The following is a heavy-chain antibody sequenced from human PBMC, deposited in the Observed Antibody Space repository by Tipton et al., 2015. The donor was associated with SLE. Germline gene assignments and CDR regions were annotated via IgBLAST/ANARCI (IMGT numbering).Heavy chain of an antibody. CDR2: IYYTGTTT. Sequence: TLSLTCTVSGGSVSSSSKYWAWIRQPPGKGLEWIGSIYYTGTTTYYHSFLKSRVTMSVDTSKNQFSLRLTSVIAADTAVYYCARLHGYSYGLNWFDPWGQGTLISVSS. D-gene: IGHD5-18*01. CDR3: ARLHGYSYGLNWFDP. V-gene: IGHV4-39*07. J-gene: IGHJ5*02. CDR1: GGSVSSSSKY.